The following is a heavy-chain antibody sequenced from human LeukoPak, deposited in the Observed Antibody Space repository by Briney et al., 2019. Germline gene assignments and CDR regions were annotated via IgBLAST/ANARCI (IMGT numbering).Heavy chain of an antibody. J-gene: IGHJ4*02. Sequence: PGGSLRLSCAASGFTFSSYSMTWVRQAPGKGLEWVSYISSSSSTIYYADSVKGRFTISRDNAKNSLYLQMNSLRAEDTAVYYCARVNDYGDYGYWGQGTLVTVSS. CDR3: ARVNDYGDYGY. D-gene: IGHD4-17*01. CDR2: ISSSSSTI. CDR1: GFTFSSYS. V-gene: IGHV3-48*01.